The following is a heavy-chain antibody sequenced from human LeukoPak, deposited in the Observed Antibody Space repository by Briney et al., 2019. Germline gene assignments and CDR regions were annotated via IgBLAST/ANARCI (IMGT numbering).Heavy chain of an antibody. D-gene: IGHD3-9*01. CDR1: GYTFTSYG. V-gene: IGHV1-18*01. J-gene: IGHJ4*02. CDR3: ARDDDILTGKGVDY. Sequence: ASVKVSCKASGYTFTSYGTSWVRQAPGQGLEWMGWISAYNGNTNYAQKLQGRVTMTTDTSTSTAYMELRSLRSDDTAVYYCARDDDILTGKGVDYWGQGTLVTVSS. CDR2: ISAYNGNT.